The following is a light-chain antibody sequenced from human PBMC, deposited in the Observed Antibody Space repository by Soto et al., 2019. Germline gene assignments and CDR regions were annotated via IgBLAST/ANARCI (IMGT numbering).Light chain of an antibody. CDR3: QQSSSYPLT. CDR2: KAS. Sequence: DIQMTQSPSTLSASVGDRVTITCRASQSISTWLAWYHQKPGKAPKLLIYKASSLESGVPSRFSGSGSGTEFTLTISSLQPGDFATYLCQQSSSYPLTFGGGTKVEIK. CDR1: QSISTW. J-gene: IGKJ4*01. V-gene: IGKV1-5*03.